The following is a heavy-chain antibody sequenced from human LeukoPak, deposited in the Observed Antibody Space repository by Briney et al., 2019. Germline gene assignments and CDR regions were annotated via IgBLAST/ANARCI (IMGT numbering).Heavy chain of an antibody. V-gene: IGHV3-7*01. D-gene: IGHD2-2*01. J-gene: IGHJ5*02. CDR1: GFTFSSYW. CDR3: ARDTAYQLPTRFDP. Sequence: PGGSLRLSCAASGFTFSSYWMSWVRQAPGKGQEWVANIKQDGSEKYYVNSVKGRFTISRDNAKNSLYLQMNSLRAEDTAVYYCARDTAYQLPTRFDPWGQGTLVTVSS. CDR2: IKQDGSEK.